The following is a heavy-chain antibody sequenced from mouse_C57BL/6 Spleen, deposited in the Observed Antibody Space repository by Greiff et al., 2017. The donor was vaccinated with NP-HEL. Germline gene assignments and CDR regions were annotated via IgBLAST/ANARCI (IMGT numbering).Heavy chain of an antibody. CDR3: ARGGYDEGHY. D-gene: IGHD2-2*01. CDR1: GYSITSGYY. V-gene: IGHV3-6*01. Sequence: ESGPGLVKPSQSLSLTCSVTGYSITSGYYWNWIRQFPGNKLEWMGYISYDGSNNYNPSLKNRIPITRDTSKNQFFLKLNSVTTEDTATYYCARGGYDEGHYWGQGTTLTVSS. J-gene: IGHJ2*01. CDR2: ISYDGSN.